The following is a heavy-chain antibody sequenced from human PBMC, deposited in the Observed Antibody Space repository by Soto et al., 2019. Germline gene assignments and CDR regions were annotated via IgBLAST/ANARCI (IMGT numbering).Heavy chain of an antibody. J-gene: IGHJ4*02. CDR3: ARGRIYYDSSGYLRFDY. CDR2: INHSGST. V-gene: IGHV4-34*01. CDR1: GGSFSGYY. Sequence: QVQLQQWGAGLLKPSETLSLTCAVYGGSFSGYYWSWIRQPPGKGLEWIGEINHSGSTNYNPSLKSRVTISVDTSKNQFSLKLSYVTAADTAVYYCARGRIYYDSSGYLRFDYWGQGTLVTVSS. D-gene: IGHD3-22*01.